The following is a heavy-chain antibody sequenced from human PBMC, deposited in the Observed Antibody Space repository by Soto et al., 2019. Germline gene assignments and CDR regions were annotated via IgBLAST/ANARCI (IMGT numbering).Heavy chain of an antibody. CDR1: GFSIQTSYF. Sequence: SAETLALTFGVSGFSIQTSYFWGWIRQPPGKVLEWIGLISHSGRAISHPSFASRATISLDTTNNAFSLTLKSVTAADTAVYDCERGRRFRLVGGPLESWGQGTLVTVSS. D-gene: IGHD3-10*01. CDR3: ERGRRFRLVGGPLES. V-gene: IGHV4-38-2*01. J-gene: IGHJ4*02. CDR2: ISHSGRA.